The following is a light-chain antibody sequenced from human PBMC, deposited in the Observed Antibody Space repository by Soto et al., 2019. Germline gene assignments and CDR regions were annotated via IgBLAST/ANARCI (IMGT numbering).Light chain of an antibody. CDR1: SSNIGAGYD. CDR2: GNS. Sequence: QPVLTQPPSVSGAPGQRVTISCTGISSNIGAGYDVHWYQQLPGTAPKLLIYGNSNRPSGVPDRFSGSKSGTSASLAITGLRAEDEADYYCQSYDSSLSGWVFGGRTKLTVL. CDR3: QSYDSSLSGWV. V-gene: IGLV1-40*01. J-gene: IGLJ3*02.